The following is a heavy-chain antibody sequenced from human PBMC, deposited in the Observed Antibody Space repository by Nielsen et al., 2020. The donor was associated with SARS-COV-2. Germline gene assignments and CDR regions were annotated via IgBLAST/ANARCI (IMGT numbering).Heavy chain of an antibody. CDR1: GFTFSSYW. D-gene: IGHD6-13*01. Sequence: GESLKISCAASGFTFSSYWMSWVRQAPGKGLEWVANIKQDGSEKYYVDSVKGRFTISRDNAKNSLYLQMNSLRAEDTAVYYCARIPIAAAGSDAFDIWGQGTMVTVSS. CDR2: IKQDGSEK. J-gene: IGHJ3*02. CDR3: ARIPIAAAGSDAFDI. V-gene: IGHV3-7*03.